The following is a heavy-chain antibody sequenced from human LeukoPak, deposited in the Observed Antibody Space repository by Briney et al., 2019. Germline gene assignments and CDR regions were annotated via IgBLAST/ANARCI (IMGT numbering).Heavy chain of an antibody. D-gene: IGHD3-10*01. CDR2: IKTDGSST. V-gene: IGHV3-74*01. J-gene: IGHJ4*02. CDR1: GFTFSSHW. CDR3: ARSLLGVNDY. Sequence: GGSLRLSCAASGFTFSSHWMHWVRQVPGKGLVWVSRIKTDGSSTSYADSVKGRFTISRDNAKNTLYLQMNSLRAEDTAVYYCARSLLGVNDYWGQGTPVTVSS.